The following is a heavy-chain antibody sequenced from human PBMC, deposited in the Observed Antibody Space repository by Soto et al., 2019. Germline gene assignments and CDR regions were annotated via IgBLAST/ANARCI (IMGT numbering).Heavy chain of an antibody. Sequence: ASVKVSCKASGGTFSSYTISWVRQAPGQGLEWMGRIIPILGIANYAQKFQGRVTITADKSTSTAYMDLSSLRSEDTAVYYCARVRDHVDNIVVVPAASNWFDPWGQGTLVTVSS. CDR3: ARVRDHVDNIVVVPAASNWFDP. CDR2: IIPILGIA. CDR1: GGTFSSYT. V-gene: IGHV1-69*02. D-gene: IGHD2-2*01. J-gene: IGHJ5*02.